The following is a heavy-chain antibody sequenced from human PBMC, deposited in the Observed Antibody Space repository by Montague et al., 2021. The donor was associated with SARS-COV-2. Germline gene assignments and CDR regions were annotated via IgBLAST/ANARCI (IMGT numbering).Heavy chain of an antibody. CDR3: ARDGYGSGSYASSLDV. CDR1: GFTFSSYS. CDR2: ISISSSYI. D-gene: IGHD3-10*01. V-gene: IGHV3-21*01. Sequence: SLRLSCAASGFTFSSYSMNWVRQAPGKGLEWVSSISISSSYIYYADSVKGRFTISRDNAKNSLYLQMNSLRAEDTAVYYCARDGYGSGSYASSLDVWGQGTTVTVSS. J-gene: IGHJ6*02.